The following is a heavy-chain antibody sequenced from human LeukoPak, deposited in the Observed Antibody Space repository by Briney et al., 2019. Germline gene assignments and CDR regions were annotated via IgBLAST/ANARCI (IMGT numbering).Heavy chain of an antibody. J-gene: IGHJ4*02. CDR1: GFTFGDYA. Sequence: AGGSLRLSCTASGFTFGDYAMSWFRQAPGKGLEWVSAISGSGGSTYYADSVKGRFTISRDNSKNTLYLQMNSLRAEDTAVYYCAKDPGIAAASYWGQGTLVTVSS. V-gene: IGHV3-23*01. CDR3: AKDPGIAAASY. CDR2: ISGSGGST. D-gene: IGHD6-13*01.